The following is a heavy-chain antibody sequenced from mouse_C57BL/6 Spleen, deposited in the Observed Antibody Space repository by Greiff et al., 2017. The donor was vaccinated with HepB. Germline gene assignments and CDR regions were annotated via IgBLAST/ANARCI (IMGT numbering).Heavy chain of an antibody. J-gene: IGHJ2*01. CDR1: GYTFTSYW. Sequence: QVQLKQPGAELVKPGASVKMSCKASGYTFTSYWITWVKQRPGQGLAWIGDIYPGSGSTNYNEKFKSKATLTVDTSSSTAYMQLSSLTSEDSAVYYCAMRDYYGSSYFDYWGQGTTLTVSS. V-gene: IGHV1-55*01. CDR2: IYPGSGST. CDR3: AMRDYYGSSYFDY. D-gene: IGHD1-1*01.